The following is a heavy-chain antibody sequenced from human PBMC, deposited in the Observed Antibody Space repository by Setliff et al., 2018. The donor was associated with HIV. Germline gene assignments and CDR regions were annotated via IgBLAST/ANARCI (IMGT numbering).Heavy chain of an antibody. CDR3: ARVPYRSAWFSGGHDAFDI. J-gene: IGHJ3*02. D-gene: IGHD6-19*01. Sequence: ASVKVSCKASGYSFARYGLSWVRQAPGQGLEWMGWISGFNGNTKYAQSFQDRVAMITETATSTAYMEMRSLRSDDTAVYFCARVPYRSAWFSGGHDAFDIWGQGTMVTV. V-gene: IGHV1-18*01. CDR1: GYSFARYG. CDR2: ISGFNGNT.